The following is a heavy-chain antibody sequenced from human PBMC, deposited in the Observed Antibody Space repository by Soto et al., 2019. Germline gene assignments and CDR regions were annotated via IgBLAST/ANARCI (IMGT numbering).Heavy chain of an antibody. V-gene: IGHV4-61*08. CDR3: TREQSDANYFDP. J-gene: IGHJ5*02. D-gene: IGHD6-19*01. CDR1: GAAISSGGYF. CDR2: IYYSGGT. Sequence: XTLSLPCTVSGAAISSGGYFYTWVRQPPGKGLEWLWYIYYSGGTNYNPSLKSRVNISLDKSKSQFSLRMISVTAADTAVYYCTREQSDANYFDPWGQGNLVTSPQ.